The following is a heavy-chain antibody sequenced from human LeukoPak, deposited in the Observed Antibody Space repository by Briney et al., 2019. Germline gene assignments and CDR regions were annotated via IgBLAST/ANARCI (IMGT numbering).Heavy chain of an antibody. J-gene: IGHJ4*02. CDR2: INAGNGNT. D-gene: IGHD2-2*01. CDR3: ARGSIVVVALGY. Sequence: ASVKVSRKASGYTFTSYAMHWVRQAPGQRLEWMGWINAGNGNTKYSQKFQGRVTITRDTSASTAYMELSSLRSEDTAVYHCARGSIVVVALGYWGQGTLVTVSS. V-gene: IGHV1-3*01. CDR1: GYTFTSYA.